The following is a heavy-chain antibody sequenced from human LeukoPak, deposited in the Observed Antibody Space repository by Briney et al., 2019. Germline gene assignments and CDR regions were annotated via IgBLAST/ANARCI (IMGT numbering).Heavy chain of an antibody. V-gene: IGHV3-48*01. Sequence: GGSLRLSCAASGFIFSSYAMNWVRQAPGKGLEWVSYISSSSSTIYYADSVKGRFTISRDNAKNSLYLQMNSLRAEDTAVYYCARDRDYDFWSGDYWGQGTLVTVSS. J-gene: IGHJ4*02. CDR2: ISSSSSTI. CDR3: ARDRDYDFWSGDY. CDR1: GFIFSSYA. D-gene: IGHD3-3*01.